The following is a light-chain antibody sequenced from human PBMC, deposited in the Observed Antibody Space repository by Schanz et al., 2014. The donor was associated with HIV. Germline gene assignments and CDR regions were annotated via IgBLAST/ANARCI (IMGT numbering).Light chain of an antibody. V-gene: IGLV6-57*02. CDR3: QSYDSSEHGV. CDR2: EDN. Sequence: FMLTQPHSVSESPGKTVTISCTGSSGSIASNYVQWYQQRPGSAPTSAIYEDNQIPSGVPDRVSGSIDSSSNSASLSIAGRETEDEADNNCQSYDSSEHGVFSGGTKLTVL. CDR1: SGSIASNY. J-gene: IGLJ3*02.